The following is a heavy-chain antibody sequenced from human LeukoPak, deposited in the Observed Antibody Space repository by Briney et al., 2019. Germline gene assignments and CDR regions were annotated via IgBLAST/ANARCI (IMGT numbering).Heavy chain of an antibody. J-gene: IGHJ4*02. Sequence: GGSLRLSCAASGFTFSGSAMHWVRQAPGKGLEWVGRIRNKANSYATAYAASVKGRFTISRDDSKNMTYLQMNSLKTEDTAVYYCTRLTAIDDYWGQGTLVTVSS. V-gene: IGHV3-73*01. CDR3: TRLTAIDDY. D-gene: IGHD5-18*01. CDR1: GFTFSGSA. CDR2: IRNKANSYAT.